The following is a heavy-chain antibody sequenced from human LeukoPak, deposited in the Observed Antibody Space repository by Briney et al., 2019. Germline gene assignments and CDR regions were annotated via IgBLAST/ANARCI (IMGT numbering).Heavy chain of an antibody. D-gene: IGHD5-12*01. Sequence: ASVKVSCKASGYTFTGYYMHWVRQAPGQGLEWMGWINPNSGGTNYAQKFQGRVTMTRDTSISTAYMELSRLRSDDTAVYYCARDLDIVATGTEYYYYYYYMDVWGKGTTVTVS. CDR2: INPNSGGT. CDR1: GYTFTGYY. J-gene: IGHJ6*03. CDR3: ARDLDIVATGTEYYYYYYYMDV. V-gene: IGHV1-2*02.